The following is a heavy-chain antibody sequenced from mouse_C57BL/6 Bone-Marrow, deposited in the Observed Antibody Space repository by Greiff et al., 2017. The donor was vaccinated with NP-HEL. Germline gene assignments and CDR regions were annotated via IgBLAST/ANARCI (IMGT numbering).Heavy chain of an antibody. D-gene: IGHD1-1*01. Sequence: EVKVVESGGGLVQPGGSLSLSCAASGFTFTDYYMSWVRQPPGKALEWLGFIRNKANGYTTEYSASVKGRFTISRDNSQSILYLQMNALRAEDSATYYCARYHYYGSSPPWYFDVWGTGTTVTVSS. CDR2: IRNKANGYTT. V-gene: IGHV7-3*01. CDR1: GFTFTDYY. CDR3: ARYHYYGSSPPWYFDV. J-gene: IGHJ1*03.